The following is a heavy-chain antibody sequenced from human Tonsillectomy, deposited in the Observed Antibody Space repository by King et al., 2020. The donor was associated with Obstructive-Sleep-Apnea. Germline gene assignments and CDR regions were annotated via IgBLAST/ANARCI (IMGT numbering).Heavy chain of an antibody. D-gene: IGHD3-10*01. Sequence: QLVQSGGGVVQPGRSLRLSCAASGFTFSSYGMHWVRQAPGKGLEWVAVISYDGSNKDYADSVKGRITISRDNSKNTLYLQMNSLRGEDTAVYYCARDYYRVYYGMDVWGQGTTVTVSS. V-gene: IGHV3-30-3*01. CDR3: ARDYYRVYYGMDV. CDR1: GFTFSSYG. CDR2: ISYDGSNK. J-gene: IGHJ6*02.